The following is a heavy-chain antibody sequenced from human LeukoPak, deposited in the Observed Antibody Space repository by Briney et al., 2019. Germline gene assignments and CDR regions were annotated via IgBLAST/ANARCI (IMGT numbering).Heavy chain of an antibody. J-gene: IGHJ4*02. CDR3: ARDVAPIEY. V-gene: IGHV3-48*03. CDR2: VSSSGSTI. CDR1: GFTFNSYE. Sequence: GGXLRLSCAASGFTFNSYEINWVRQAPGKGLEWVSYVSSSGSTIYYADSVKGRFTISRDNARNSLYLQMNSLRAEDTAVYYCARDVAPIEYWGQGTLVTVSS.